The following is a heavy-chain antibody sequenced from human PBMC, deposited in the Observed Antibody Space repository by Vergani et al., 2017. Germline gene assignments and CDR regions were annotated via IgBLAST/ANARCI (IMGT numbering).Heavy chain of an antibody. CDR2: ISYDGSNK. CDR1: GFTFSSYG. D-gene: IGHD3-22*01. CDR3: AKDAGYSQL. Sequence: QVQLVESGGGVVQPGRSLRLSCAASGFTFSSYGMHWVRQAPGKGLEWVAVISYDGSNKYYADSVKGRFTISRDNSKTTLYLQMNSLRAEDTAVYYCAKDAGYSQLWGQGTLVTVSS. J-gene: IGHJ4*02. V-gene: IGHV3-30*18.